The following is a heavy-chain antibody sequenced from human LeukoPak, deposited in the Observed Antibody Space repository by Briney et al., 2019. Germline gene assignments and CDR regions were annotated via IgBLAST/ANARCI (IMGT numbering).Heavy chain of an antibody. J-gene: IGHJ5*02. CDR3: DRNNAEYSLVVAGTGWFDP. CDR2: ISSSSTYI. Sequence: KPGGSLRLSCAASGFTFSYYTMIWVRQAPGRGLEWVSFISSSSTYIYYADSVKGRFTISRDNAKNSLYLQMNSLRAEDTAVYYCDRNNAEYSLVVAGTGWFDPWGQGTLVTVSS. CDR1: GFTFSYYT. V-gene: IGHV3-21*01. D-gene: IGHD2-15*01.